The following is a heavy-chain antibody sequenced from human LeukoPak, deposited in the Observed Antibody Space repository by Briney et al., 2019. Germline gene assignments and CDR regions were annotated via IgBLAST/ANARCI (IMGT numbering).Heavy chain of an antibody. Sequence: GGSLRLSCAASGFTVSSYWMTWVRQAPGRGLEWVANIKQDGSDKYYVDSVKGRFTISRDNAKNSLYLQMNSLRAEDTAVYYCARVSAAVNYWGQGTLVTVSS. V-gene: IGHV3-7*01. CDR3: ARVSAAVNY. CDR2: IKQDGSDK. J-gene: IGHJ4*02. D-gene: IGHD2-15*01. CDR1: GFTVSSYW.